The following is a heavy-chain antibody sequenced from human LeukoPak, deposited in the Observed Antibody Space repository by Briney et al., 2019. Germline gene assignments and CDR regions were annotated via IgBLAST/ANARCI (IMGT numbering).Heavy chain of an antibody. CDR2: IHYSGNN. J-gene: IGHJ3*02. Sequence: SETLSLTCAASGGSISSSYMSWIRQPPGKGLEWMGNIHYSGNNNYTLTLKHRLTMSVDTSKNQFSLKLSKVTAADTAVYYCVRGYYDSSGSSNTFDIWARETMVTVSS. D-gene: IGHD3-22*01. CDR3: VRGYYDSSGSSNTFDI. CDR1: GGSISSSY. V-gene: IGHV4-59*01.